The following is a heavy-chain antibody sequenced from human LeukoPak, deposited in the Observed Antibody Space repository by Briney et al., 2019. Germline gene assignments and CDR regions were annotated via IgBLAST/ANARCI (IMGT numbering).Heavy chain of an antibody. V-gene: IGHV1-18*01. CDR2: ISAYNGNT. CDR1: GYTFTSYG. J-gene: IGHJ4*02. Sequence: ASVKVSCKASGYTFTSYGISWVRQAPGQGLEWMGWISAYNGNTNYAQKLQGRVTMTTDTSTSTAYTELRSLRSDDTAVYYCARQDIVATIEDYWGQGTLVTVSS. D-gene: IGHD5-12*01. CDR3: ARQDIVATIEDY.